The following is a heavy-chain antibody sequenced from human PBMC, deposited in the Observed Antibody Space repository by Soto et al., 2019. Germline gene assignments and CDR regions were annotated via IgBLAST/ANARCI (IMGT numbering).Heavy chain of an antibody. CDR1: GFTFSSYA. D-gene: IGHD3-10*01. V-gene: IGHV3-30-3*01. J-gene: IGHJ4*02. CDR2: ISYDGSNK. CDR3: ARDFYYGSGSYFDY. Sequence: GGSLRLACAASGFTFSSYAMHWVRQAPGKGLEWVAVISYDGSNKYYADSVKGRFTISRDNSKNTLYLQMNSLRAEDTAVYYCARDFYYGSGSYFDYWGQGTLVTVSS.